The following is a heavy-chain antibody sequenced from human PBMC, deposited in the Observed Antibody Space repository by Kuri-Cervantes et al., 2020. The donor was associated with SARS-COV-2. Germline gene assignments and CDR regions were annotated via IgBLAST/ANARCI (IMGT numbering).Heavy chain of an antibody. CDR1: GYTFTSYG. CDR3: ATTPPSWSGYYTYYFDY. CDR2: INPNSGGT. V-gene: IGHV1-18*01. J-gene: IGHJ4*02. D-gene: IGHD3-3*01. Sequence: ASVKVSCKASGYTFTSYGISWVRQAPGQGLEWMGWINPNSGGTNYAQKFQGRVTMTEDTSTDTAYMELSSLRSEDTAVYYCATTPPSWSGYYTYYFDYWGQGTLVTVSS.